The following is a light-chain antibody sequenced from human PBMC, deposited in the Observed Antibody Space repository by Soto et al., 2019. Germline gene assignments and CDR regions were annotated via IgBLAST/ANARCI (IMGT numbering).Light chain of an antibody. Sequence: DIQMTHSPATLSSSVGDRVTITCRASQSISSWLAWYQQKPGKAPKLLIYDASSLESGVPSRFSGSGSGTEFTLTISSLQPDDFATYYCQQYNSYWTFGQGTKV. CDR2: DAS. CDR3: QQYNSYWT. V-gene: IGKV1-5*01. CDR1: QSISSW. J-gene: IGKJ1*01.